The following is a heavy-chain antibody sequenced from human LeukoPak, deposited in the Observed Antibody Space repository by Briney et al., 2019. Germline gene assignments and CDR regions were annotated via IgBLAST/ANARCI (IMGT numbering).Heavy chain of an antibody. CDR3: ARAGDILLVSYFHFYGMDV. D-gene: IGHD7-27*01. CDR2: ISSTSNYI. V-gene: IGHV3-21*01. Sequence: GGSLRLSCAVSGFNFNTYSMNWVRQAPGKGPEWVSSISSTSNYIYYAESVKGRFAVSRDNAKNSLYLQMNSLRADDTAVYYCARAGDILLVSYFHFYGMDVWGQGATVIVSS. CDR1: GFNFNTYS. J-gene: IGHJ6*02.